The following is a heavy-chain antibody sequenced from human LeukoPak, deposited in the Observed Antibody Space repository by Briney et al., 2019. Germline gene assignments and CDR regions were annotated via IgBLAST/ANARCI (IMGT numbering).Heavy chain of an antibody. J-gene: IGHJ4*02. Sequence: SVKVSCKASGGTFSSYTISWVRQAPGQGLEWMGRIIPILGIANYAQKFQGRVTITADKSTSTAYMELSSLRSEDTAVYYCATSPGMAQNPHSDYWGQGTLVTVSS. CDR3: ATSPGMAQNPHSDY. V-gene: IGHV1-69*02. D-gene: IGHD3-10*01. CDR2: IIPILGIA. CDR1: GGTFSSYT.